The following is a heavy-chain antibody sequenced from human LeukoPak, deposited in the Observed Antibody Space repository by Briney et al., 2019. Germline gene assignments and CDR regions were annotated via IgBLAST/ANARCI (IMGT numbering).Heavy chain of an antibody. CDR1: GFTFSSYA. CDR2: ISGSGGST. Sequence: PGGSLRLSCAASGFTFSSYAMSRVRQAPGKGLEWVSAISGSGGSTYYADSVKGRFTISRDNSKNTLYLQMNSLRAEDTAVYYCAKAYSSGWYRLGYGMDVWGQGTTVTVSS. CDR3: AKAYSSGWYRLGYGMDV. D-gene: IGHD6-19*01. V-gene: IGHV3-23*01. J-gene: IGHJ6*02.